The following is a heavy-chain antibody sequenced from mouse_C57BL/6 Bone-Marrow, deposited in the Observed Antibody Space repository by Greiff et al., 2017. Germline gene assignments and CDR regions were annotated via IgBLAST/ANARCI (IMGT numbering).Heavy chain of an antibody. D-gene: IGHD1-1*01. CDR1: GYTFTSYG. J-gene: IGHJ2*01. Sequence: VHLVESGAELARPGASVKLSCKASGYTFTSYGISWVKQRTGQGLEWIGELYPRSGNTYYHEKFKGQATLTADKSSSTAYMELRSLTSEDSAVYFCDYYGSSYFDYWGQGTTLTVSS. V-gene: IGHV1-81*01. CDR3: DYYGSSYFDY. CDR2: LYPRSGNT.